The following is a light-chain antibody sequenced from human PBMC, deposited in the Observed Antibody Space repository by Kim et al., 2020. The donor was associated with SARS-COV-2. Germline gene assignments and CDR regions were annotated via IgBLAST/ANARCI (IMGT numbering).Light chain of an antibody. CDR2: GRN. Sequence: SSELTQDPAVSVALGQTVKITCQGDSLRSYYATWYQQKPRQAPLLVIFGRNNRPSGLPDRFSGSTSGNTASLTISGAQAEDEADFFCQSRDSGGNVVFGGGTKLTVL. J-gene: IGLJ2*01. CDR3: QSRDSGGNVV. V-gene: IGLV3-19*01. CDR1: SLRSYY.